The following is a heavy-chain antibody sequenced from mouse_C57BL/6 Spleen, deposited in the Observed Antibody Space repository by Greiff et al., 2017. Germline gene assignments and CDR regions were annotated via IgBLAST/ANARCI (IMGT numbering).Heavy chain of an antibody. CDR2: ISYDGSN. D-gene: IGHD2-4*01. V-gene: IGHV3-6*01. J-gene: IGHJ2*01. CDR3: ARGRNDYDDYFDY. CDR1: GYSITSGYY. Sequence: EVKLEESGPGLVKPSQSLSLTCSVTGYSITSGYYWNWIRQFPGNKLEWMGYISYDGSNNYNPSLKNRISITRDTSKNQFFLKLNSVTTEDTATYYCARGRNDYDDYFDYWGQGTTLTVSS.